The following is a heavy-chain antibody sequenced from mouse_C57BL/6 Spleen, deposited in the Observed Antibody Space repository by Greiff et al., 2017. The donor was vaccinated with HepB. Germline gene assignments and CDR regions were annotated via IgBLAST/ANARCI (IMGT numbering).Heavy chain of an antibody. CDR3: ARGVFITTVVPFAY. V-gene: IGHV1-18*01. J-gene: IGHJ3*01. CDR1: GYTFTDYN. D-gene: IGHD1-1*01. CDR2: INPNNGGT. Sequence: EVQLQQSGPELVKPGASVKIPCKASGYTFTDYNMDWVKQSHGKSLEWIGDINPNNGGTIYNQKFKGKATLTVDKSSSTAYMELRSLTSEDTAVYYCARGVFITTVVPFAYWGQGTLVTVSA.